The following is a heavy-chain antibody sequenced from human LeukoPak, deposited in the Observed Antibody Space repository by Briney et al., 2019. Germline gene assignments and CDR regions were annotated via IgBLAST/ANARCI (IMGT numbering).Heavy chain of an antibody. D-gene: IGHD2-2*01. CDR2: IIPIFGTA. V-gene: IGHV1-69*06. J-gene: IGHJ6*04. CDR3: ALVVVPAAIVPDYYYGMDV. Sequence: GASVKVPCKASGGTFSSYAISWVRQAPGQGLEWMGGIIPIFGTANYAQKFQGRVTITADKSTSTAYMELSSLRSEDTAVYYCALVVVPAAIVPDYYYGMDVWGKGTTVTVSS. CDR1: GGTFSSYA.